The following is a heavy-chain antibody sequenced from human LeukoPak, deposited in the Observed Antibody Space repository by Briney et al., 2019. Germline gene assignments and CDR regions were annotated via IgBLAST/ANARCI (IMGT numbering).Heavy chain of an antibody. D-gene: IGHD5-24*01. V-gene: IGHV1-18*01. J-gene: IGHJ4*02. CDR3: ARDAGDGYTRYYFDY. CDR2: ISAYNGNT. CDR1: GYTFTSYG. Sequence: ASVKVSCKASGYTFTSYGISWVRQAPGQGLEWMGWISAYNGNTNYAQKLQGIVTMTTDTSTSTAYMELRSLRSDDTAVYYCARDAGDGYTRYYFDYWGQGTLVTVSS.